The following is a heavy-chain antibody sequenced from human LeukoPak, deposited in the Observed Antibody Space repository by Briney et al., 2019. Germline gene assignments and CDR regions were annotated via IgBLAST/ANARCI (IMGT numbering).Heavy chain of an antibody. CDR3: ARESGGDPALDY. J-gene: IGHJ4*02. Sequence: SETLSLTCTVSGDSISRSTYYWAWIRQPPGKGLEWIGSVYYGRSPYFNPSLESRATISVDTSKNHFSLKMSSVTAADTAVYYCARESGGDPALDYWGQGTLVTVSS. CDR1: GDSISRSTYY. V-gene: IGHV4-39*02. CDR2: VYYGRSP. D-gene: IGHD2-2*01.